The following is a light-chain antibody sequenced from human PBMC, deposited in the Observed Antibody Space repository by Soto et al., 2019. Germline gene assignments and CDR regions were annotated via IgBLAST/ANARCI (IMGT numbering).Light chain of an antibody. V-gene: IGLV2-14*01. CDR1: SSDVGGYNY. CDR2: DVS. J-gene: IGLJ1*01. Sequence: QSALTQPASVSGSPGQSITISCTGTSSDVGGYNYVSWYQQHPGKAPKLMIYDVSNRPSGVSNRFSGSKSGNTASLTISGLQAEDEADYCSSTSSSSDVFGTGTKVSVL. CDR3: SSTSSSSDV.